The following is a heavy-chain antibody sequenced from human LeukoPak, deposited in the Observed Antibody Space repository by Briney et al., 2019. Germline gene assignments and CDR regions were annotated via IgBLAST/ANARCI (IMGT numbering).Heavy chain of an antibody. CDR3: AKDYRYGSA. J-gene: IGHJ5*02. V-gene: IGHV3-23*01. D-gene: IGHD6-19*01. CDR2: INGRGGAT. Sequence: GGSLRLSCAASGFTFSSFALSWVRQAPGRGLEWVSAINGRGGATFYAESVRGRFTISRDNAKNTLYLQMNSLGAEDTAVYYCAKDYRYGSAWGPGTLVVVSS. CDR1: GFTFSSFA.